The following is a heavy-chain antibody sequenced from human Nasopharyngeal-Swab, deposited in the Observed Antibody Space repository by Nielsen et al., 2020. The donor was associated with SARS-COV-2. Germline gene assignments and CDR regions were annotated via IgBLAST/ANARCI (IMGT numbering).Heavy chain of an antibody. CDR2: IDPSDSYT. CDR1: GYTFTNNW. Sequence: GESLKISWPGSGYTFTNNWITWVRQMPGKGLEWMGRIDPSDSYTYYSPSFQGHVIISADKSINTAYMQWSSLKAQDTAMYYCARQIGDYGFDAFDVWGQGTMVTVSS. J-gene: IGHJ3*01. D-gene: IGHD4-17*01. V-gene: IGHV5-10-1*01. CDR3: ARQIGDYGFDAFDV.